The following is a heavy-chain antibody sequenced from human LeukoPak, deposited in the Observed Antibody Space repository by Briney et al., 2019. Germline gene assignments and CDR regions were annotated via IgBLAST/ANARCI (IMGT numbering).Heavy chain of an antibody. CDR2: ISGSGGST. D-gene: IGHD3-22*01. V-gene: IGHV3-23*01. J-gene: IGHJ3*02. CDR3: AVTYYYDSSGYWGAFDI. CDR1: GFTFSSYA. Sequence: GVSLRLSCAASGFTFSSYAMSWVRQAPGKGLEWVSAISGSGGSTYYADSVKGRFTISRDNSKNTLYLQMNSLRAEDTAVYYCAVTYYYDSSGYWGAFDIWGQGTMVTVSS.